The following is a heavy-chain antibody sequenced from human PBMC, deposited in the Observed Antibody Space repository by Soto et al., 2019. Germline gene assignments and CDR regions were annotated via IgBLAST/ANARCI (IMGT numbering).Heavy chain of an antibody. CDR1: GCTFSSYT. V-gene: IGHV1-69*02. J-gene: IGHJ3*02. D-gene: IGHD4-17*01. CDR2: IIPILGIA. CDR3: ARGGLDDYGDYGAFDI. Sequence: ASVKVSCKASGCTFSSYTISWVRQAPGQGLEWMGRIIPILGIANYAQKFQGRVTITADKSTSTAYMELSSLRSEDTAVYYCARGGLDDYGDYGAFDIWGQGTMVTVSS.